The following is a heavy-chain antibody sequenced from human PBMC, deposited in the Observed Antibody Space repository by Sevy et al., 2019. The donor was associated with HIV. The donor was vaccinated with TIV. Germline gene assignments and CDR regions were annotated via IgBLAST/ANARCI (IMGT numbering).Heavy chain of an antibody. J-gene: IGHJ3*01. CDR2: IYYTGKT. CDR3: ARLSRNNVVVTGVRRQGFDD. V-gene: IGHV4-59*08. Sequence: SETLSLTCTVSGGSISTYYWSWIRQPPGKGLQWIGYIYYTGKTNYNPSLQTPVPMSIDTSKNQFSLRLSSVTSADTTMSYCARLSRNNVVVTGVRRQGFDDWGHGTMVTVSS. D-gene: IGHD2-21*02. CDR1: GGSISTYY.